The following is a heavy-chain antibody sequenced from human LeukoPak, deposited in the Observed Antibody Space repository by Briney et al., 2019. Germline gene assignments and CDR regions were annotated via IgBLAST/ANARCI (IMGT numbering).Heavy chain of an antibody. CDR2: INTSAAGT. Sequence: GASLKVSCTASGYTFTNYWMHWVRQAPGQGLQWMGFINTSAAGTTYAQAFQARVTMTRDTSSSTVYMKLTGLRAEDTAVYYCAREVYYYHTAGYYDFNFWGQGTLVTSSS. CDR3: AREVYYYHTAGYYDFNF. CDR1: GYTFTNYW. J-gene: IGHJ4*02. D-gene: IGHD3-22*01. V-gene: IGHV1-46*01.